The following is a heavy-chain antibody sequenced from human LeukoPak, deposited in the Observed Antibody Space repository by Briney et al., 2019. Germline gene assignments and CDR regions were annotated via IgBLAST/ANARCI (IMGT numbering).Heavy chain of an antibody. J-gene: IGHJ4*02. V-gene: IGHV1-2*06. CDR3: ARIDGTTDY. CDR2: INPNSGGT. CDR1: GYTSTGYY. Sequence: ASVKVSCKASGYTSTGYYMRWVRQAPGQGLEWMGRINPNSGGTNYAQKFQGRVTMTTDTSISTAYMQLSRLRSDDTAVYYCARIDGTTDYWGQGTLVTVSS. D-gene: IGHD1/OR15-1a*01.